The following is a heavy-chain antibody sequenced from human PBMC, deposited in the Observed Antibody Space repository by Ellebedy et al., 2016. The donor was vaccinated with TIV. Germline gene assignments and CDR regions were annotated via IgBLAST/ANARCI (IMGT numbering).Heavy chain of an antibody. V-gene: IGHV3-49*03. Sequence: GESLKISCAASGFIFRDYAVSWFRQAPGKGLEWIGFIRSTAYGGTIEYAASVNGRFTISRDDSRSIAYLQMNSLKTGNTAMYYCATGLYYGSGSRPGYFQHWGQGTLVTVSS. CDR2: IRSTAYGGTI. J-gene: IGHJ1*01. CDR1: GFIFRDYA. CDR3: ATGLYYGSGSRPGYFQH. D-gene: IGHD3-10*01.